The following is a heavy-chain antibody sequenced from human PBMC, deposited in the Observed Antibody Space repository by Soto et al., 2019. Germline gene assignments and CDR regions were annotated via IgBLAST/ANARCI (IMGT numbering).Heavy chain of an antibody. J-gene: IGHJ4*02. CDR3: ASGWFGEFVDYFDY. D-gene: IGHD3-10*01. Sequence: QVQLVQSGAEVKKPGASVKVSCKASGYTFTSYGISWVRQAPGQGLEWMGWISVYNGNTNYAQKLQGRVTMTTDTSTSPGYMELRSLRSDDTAVYYFASGWFGEFVDYFDYWGQGTLVTVSS. CDR1: GYTFTSYG. CDR2: ISVYNGNT. V-gene: IGHV1-18*01.